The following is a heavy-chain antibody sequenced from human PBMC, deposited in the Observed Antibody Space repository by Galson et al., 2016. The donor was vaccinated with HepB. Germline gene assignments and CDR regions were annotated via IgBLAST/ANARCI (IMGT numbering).Heavy chain of an antibody. V-gene: IGHV3-23*01. D-gene: IGHD1-26*01. CDR2: ISRGGDSR. Sequence: SLRLSCAASGFTFNNYGMTWVRQAPGTGLEVVSSISRGGDSRDYADSVKGRFTISRDNSKNTLSLQMNSLRVEDTAVHYCVQGSTAPAVWGKGTTVTVSS. J-gene: IGHJ6*04. CDR3: VQGSTAPAV. CDR1: GFTFNNYG.